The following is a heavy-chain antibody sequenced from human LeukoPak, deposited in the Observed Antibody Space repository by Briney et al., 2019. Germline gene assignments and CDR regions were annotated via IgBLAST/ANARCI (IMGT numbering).Heavy chain of an antibody. D-gene: IGHD2-15*01. CDR1: GDSVSSKSAA. Sequence: SQTLSLTCAISGDSVSSKSAAWNWIRQSPSRGLEWLGRTYYRSKWHSDYAVSMRSRITINPDTSKNQFSLQLNSVTPEDTGVYYCVRLVGGSPDYWGQGTLVTVSS. CDR2: TYYRSKWHS. V-gene: IGHV6-1*01. CDR3: VRLVGGSPDY. J-gene: IGHJ4*02.